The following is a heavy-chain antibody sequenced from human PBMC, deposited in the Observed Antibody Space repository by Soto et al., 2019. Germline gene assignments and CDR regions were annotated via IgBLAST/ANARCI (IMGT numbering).Heavy chain of an antibody. CDR2: ISDSGGDT. V-gene: IGHV3-23*01. Sequence: EVQLLESGGGLVQPGGSLRLSCAASGFTFSIYAMTWVRQAPGKGLEWVSTISDSGGDTYYADSVKGRFTISRDNSKNTLYLQVNSLRAEDTAVYYCARDNPTPRSITYYYYYGKDVWGQGTTVTVSS. J-gene: IGHJ6*02. CDR1: GFTFSIYA. CDR3: ARDNPTPRSITYYYYYGKDV. D-gene: IGHD3-10*01.